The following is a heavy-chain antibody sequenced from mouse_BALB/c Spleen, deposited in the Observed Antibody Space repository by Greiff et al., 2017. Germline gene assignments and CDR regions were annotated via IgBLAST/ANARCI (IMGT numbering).Heavy chain of an antibody. CDR1: GFTFSSYA. J-gene: IGHJ1*01. V-gene: IGHV5-6-5*01. CDR3: ARGGGDYGYFEV. Sequence: EVQVVESGGGLVKPGGSLKLSCAASGFTFSSYAMSWVRQTPEKRLEWVASISSGGSTYYPDSVKGRFTISRDNARNILYLQMSSLRSEDTAMYYCARGGGDYGYFEVWGAGSRVTVSS. CDR2: ISSGGST. D-gene: IGHD2-13*01.